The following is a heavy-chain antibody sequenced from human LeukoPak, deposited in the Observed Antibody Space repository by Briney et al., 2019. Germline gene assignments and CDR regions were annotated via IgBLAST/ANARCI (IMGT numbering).Heavy chain of an antibody. D-gene: IGHD2-2*01. Sequence: ASVKVSCKASGYTFTSYGISWVRQAPGQGLEWMGWISTYNGNTNYAQKLQGRVTMTTDTSTSTAYMELRSLRSDDTAVYYCARDRLRLRYCSSTSCVDAFDIWDQGTMVTVSS. V-gene: IGHV1-18*01. J-gene: IGHJ3*02. CDR3: ARDRLRLRYCSSTSCVDAFDI. CDR1: GYTFTSYG. CDR2: ISTYNGNT.